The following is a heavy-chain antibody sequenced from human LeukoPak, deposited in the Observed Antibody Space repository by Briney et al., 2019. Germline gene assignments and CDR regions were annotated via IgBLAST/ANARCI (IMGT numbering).Heavy chain of an antibody. Sequence: VGSLRLSCAASGFTFYMYAMSWVRQAPGKGLEWVASMCGTAGCTFYPDSVKGRFTISRDNSKNILYLQMNSLRAEDTAIYYCAKDRPNFYENSGHYYRRDGDSWGQGTLVTVSS. D-gene: IGHD3-22*01. CDR2: MCGTAGCT. CDR1: GFTFYMYA. CDR3: AKDRPNFYENSGHYYRRDGDS. J-gene: IGHJ5*01. V-gene: IGHV3-23*01.